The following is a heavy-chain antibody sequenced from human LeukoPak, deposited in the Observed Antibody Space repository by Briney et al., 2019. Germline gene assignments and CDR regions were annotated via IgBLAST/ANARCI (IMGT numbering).Heavy chain of an antibody. CDR3: ARDGLYDYVWGWVDY. Sequence: SETLSLTCTVSGYSISSGYYWGWIRQPPGQGLEWIGSIYHSGSTYYNPSLKSRVTISVDTSKNQFSLKLSSVTAADTAVYYCARDGLYDYVWGWVDYWGQGTLVTVSS. D-gene: IGHD3-16*01. CDR1: GYSISSGYY. CDR2: IYHSGST. J-gene: IGHJ4*02. V-gene: IGHV4-38-2*02.